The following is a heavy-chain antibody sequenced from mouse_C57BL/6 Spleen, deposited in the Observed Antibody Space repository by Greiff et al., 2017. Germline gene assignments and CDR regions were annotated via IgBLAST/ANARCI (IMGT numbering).Heavy chain of an antibody. Sequence: VQLPQPGAELVRPGTSVKLSCKASGYTFTSYWMHWVKQRPGQGLEWIGVIDPSDSYTNYNQKFKGKATLTVDTSSSTAYMQLSSLTSEDSAVYYCARGYGSSNWYFDVWGTGTTVTVSS. V-gene: IGHV1-59*01. J-gene: IGHJ1*03. CDR3: ARGYGSSNWYFDV. CDR2: IDPSDSYT. D-gene: IGHD1-1*01. CDR1: GYTFTSYW.